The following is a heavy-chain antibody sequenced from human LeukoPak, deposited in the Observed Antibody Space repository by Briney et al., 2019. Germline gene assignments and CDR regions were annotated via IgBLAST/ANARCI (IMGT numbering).Heavy chain of an antibody. CDR3: ARNGGNSDFDY. V-gene: IGHV4-30-2*01. Sequence: SETLSLTCAVSGGSISSGGYSWSWIRQPPGTGLEWIGEIYHSGSTNYNPSLKSRVTMLLDKSKNQFSLKLSSVTAADTAVYYCARNGGNSDFDYWGQGTLVTVSS. D-gene: IGHD4-23*01. CDR2: IYHSGST. CDR1: GGSISSGGYS. J-gene: IGHJ4*02.